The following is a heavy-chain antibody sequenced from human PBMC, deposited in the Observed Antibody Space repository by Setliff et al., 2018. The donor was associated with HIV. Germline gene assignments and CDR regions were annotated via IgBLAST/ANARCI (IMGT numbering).Heavy chain of an antibody. CDR3: ARAGGGATDQAFDI. D-gene: IGHD2-2*01. CDR2: IDPNGGAT. Sequence: ASVKVSCKAFGYTFTSYFLHWVRQAPGQGLEWLGIIDPNGGATNNAQKLQGRLTVTTDTSTGTLHMELSNLRSDDSAVYCCARAGGGATDQAFDIWGQGTMVTVSS. V-gene: IGHV1-46*01. CDR1: GYTFTSYF. J-gene: IGHJ3*02.